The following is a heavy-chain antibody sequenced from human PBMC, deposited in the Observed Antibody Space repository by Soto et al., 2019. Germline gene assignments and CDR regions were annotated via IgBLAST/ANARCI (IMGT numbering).Heavy chain of an antibody. CDR2: IWYDGSNK. V-gene: IGHV3-33*01. CDR3: ARDQGLGYSYGQSSYYYYYGMDV. D-gene: IGHD5-18*01. Sequence: VGSLRLSCAASGFTFSSYGMHWVRQAPGKGLEWVAVIWYDGSNKYYADSVKGRFTISRDNSKNTLYLQMNSLRAEDTAVYYCARDQGLGYSYGQSSYYYYYGMDVWGQGTTVTVSS. CDR1: GFTFSSYG. J-gene: IGHJ6*02.